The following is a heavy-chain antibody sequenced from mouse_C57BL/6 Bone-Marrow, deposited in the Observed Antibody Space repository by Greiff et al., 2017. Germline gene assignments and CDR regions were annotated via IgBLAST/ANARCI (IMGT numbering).Heavy chain of an antibody. CDR3: ARLYYFDY. CDR1: GYTFTSYW. V-gene: IGHV1-50*01. CDR2: IDPSDSYT. Sequence: QVQLQQPGAELVKPGASVKLSCKASGYTFTSYWMQWVKQRPGQGLEWIGEIDPSDSYTNYNQKFKGKATLTVDTSSSTAYMQLSSLTSEDSAVYYCARLYYFDYGGKGTTHTVS. J-gene: IGHJ2*01.